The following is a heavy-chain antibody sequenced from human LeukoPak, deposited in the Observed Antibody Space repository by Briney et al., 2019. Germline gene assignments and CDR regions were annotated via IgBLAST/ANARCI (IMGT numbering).Heavy chain of an antibody. CDR2: INPNSGGT. CDR3: ARDTGDTYNWFDP. V-gene: IGHV1-2*02. CDR1: GYTFTGYY. Sequence: ASVKLSCKASGYTFTGYYMHWVRQAPGQGLEWMGWINPNSGGTNYAQKFQGRVTMTRDTSISTAYMELSRLRSDDTAVYYCARDTGDTYNWFDPWGQGTLVTVSS. D-gene: IGHD3-16*01. J-gene: IGHJ5*02.